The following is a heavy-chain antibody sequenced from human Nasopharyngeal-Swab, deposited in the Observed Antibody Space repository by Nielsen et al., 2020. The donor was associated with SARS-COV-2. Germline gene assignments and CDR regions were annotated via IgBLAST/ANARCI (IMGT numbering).Heavy chain of an antibody. D-gene: IGHD6-13*01. Sequence: GESLKISCAASGFTFSSYDMHWVRQATGKGLEWVSAISGSGGSTYYADSVKGRFTISRDNSKNTLYLQMNSLRAEDTAVYYCAKGRDSSSWYDHLDYWGQGTLVTVSS. J-gene: IGHJ4*02. CDR3: AKGRDSSSWYDHLDY. V-gene: IGHV3-23*01. CDR2: ISGSGGST. CDR1: GFTFSSYD.